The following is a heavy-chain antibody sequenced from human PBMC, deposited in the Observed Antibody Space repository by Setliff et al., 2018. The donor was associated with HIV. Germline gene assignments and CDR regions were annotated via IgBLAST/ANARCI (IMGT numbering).Heavy chain of an antibody. Sequence: SEPLSLTCTVSGDSISSGSNYWSWIRQPAGKGLEWIGRIYTSGPRYNPSLENRVTISVDTSKSQFFLMLSSVTAADTAVYYCARASSDIPGVDSNYFDDWGQGTLVTVSS. CDR3: ARASSDIPGVDSNYFDD. D-gene: IGHD2-2*01. V-gene: IGHV4-61*02. CDR1: GDSISSGSNY. J-gene: IGHJ4*02. CDR2: IYTSGP.